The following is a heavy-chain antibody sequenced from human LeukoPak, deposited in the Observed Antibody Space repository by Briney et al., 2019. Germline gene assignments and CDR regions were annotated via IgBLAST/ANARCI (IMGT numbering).Heavy chain of an antibody. CDR1: GYTFTGYY. Sequence: GASVKVSCKASGYTFTGYYMHWVRQAPGQGLEWMGWINPNSGGTNYAQKFQGRVTMTRDTSISTAYMELSRLRSDDTAVYYCASAGYDFWSGYETPFDYWGQGNLVTVCS. D-gene: IGHD3-3*01. V-gene: IGHV1-2*02. CDR2: INPNSGGT. J-gene: IGHJ4*02. CDR3: ASAGYDFWSGYETPFDY.